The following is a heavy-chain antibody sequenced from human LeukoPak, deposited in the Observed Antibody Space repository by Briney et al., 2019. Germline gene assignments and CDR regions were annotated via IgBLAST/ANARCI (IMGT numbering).Heavy chain of an antibody. V-gene: IGHV3-23*01. D-gene: IGHD2-15*01. Sequence: GGSLRLSCVASGFTFSNYAMSWVRQTPGKGLEWVPAISNSGGSTYNADSVKGRFTISRDNSKNTVYLQMNSLRAEDTAVYYCAKRYCSGGSCCPDYWGQGTRVTVSS. CDR1: GFTFSNYA. CDR3: AKRYCSGGSCCPDY. J-gene: IGHJ4*02. CDR2: ISNSGGST.